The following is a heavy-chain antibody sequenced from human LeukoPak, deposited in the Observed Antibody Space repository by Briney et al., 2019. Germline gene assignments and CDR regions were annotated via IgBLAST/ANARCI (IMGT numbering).Heavy chain of an antibody. CDR1: GFTSSSHW. Sequence: GGSLRLSCKASGFTSSSHWMSWVRQAPGKGLEWVAIIKQDGSEKDYVDSVTGRFTISRDNTKNSLYLQMNSLRDEDTAVYYCARDTSAWRYGMDVWGQGTTVTVSS. J-gene: IGHJ6*02. CDR3: ARDTSAWRYGMDV. CDR2: IKQDGSEK. D-gene: IGHD6-19*01. V-gene: IGHV3-7*01.